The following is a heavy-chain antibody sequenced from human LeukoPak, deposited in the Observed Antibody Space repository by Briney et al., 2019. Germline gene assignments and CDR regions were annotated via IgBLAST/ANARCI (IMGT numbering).Heavy chain of an antibody. D-gene: IGHD6-13*01. CDR2: IYYSGRT. J-gene: IGHJ5*02. V-gene: IGHV4-59*01. CDR1: GGSITGNY. Sequence: SETLSLTCTVSGGSITGNYWAWIRQPPGEGLEWIEYIYYSGRTNYNPSLKSRVTISVDTSKNHFSLKLTSVTAADTAVYYCARQFDGSSWYNWFDPWGQGTLVTVSS. CDR3: ARQFDGSSWYNWFDP.